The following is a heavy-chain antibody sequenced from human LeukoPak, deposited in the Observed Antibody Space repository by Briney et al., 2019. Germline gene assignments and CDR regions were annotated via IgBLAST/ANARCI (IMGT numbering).Heavy chain of an antibody. Sequence: ASVKVSCKASGGTFSSYAISWVRQAPGQGLEWMGGIIPIFGTANYAQKFQGRVTITADESTSTAYMELSSLGSEDTAVYYCARGLSRAVPAATVDYWGQGTLVTVSS. J-gene: IGHJ4*02. CDR1: GGTFSSYA. CDR2: IIPIFGTA. D-gene: IGHD2-2*01. CDR3: ARGLSRAVPAATVDY. V-gene: IGHV1-69*13.